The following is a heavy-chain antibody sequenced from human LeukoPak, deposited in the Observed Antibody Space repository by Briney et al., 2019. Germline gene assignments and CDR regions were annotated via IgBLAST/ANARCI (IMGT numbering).Heavy chain of an antibody. J-gene: IGHJ4*02. CDR3: ARGIDY. CDR1: GVSFSGYY. CDR2: INHSGST. Sequence: KPSETLSLTCAVYGVSFSGYYWSWIRQPPGKGLEWIGEINHSGSTNYNPSLKSRVTISVDTSKNQFSLKLSSVTAADTAVYYCARGIDYWGQGTLVTVSS. V-gene: IGHV4-34*01.